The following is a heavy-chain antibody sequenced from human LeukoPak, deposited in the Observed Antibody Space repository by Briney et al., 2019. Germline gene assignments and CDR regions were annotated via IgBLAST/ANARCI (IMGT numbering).Heavy chain of an antibody. CDR3: AKDDQYYYYYMDV. CDR1: GFTFSSYG. V-gene: IGHV3-30*18. Sequence: GGSLRLSCAASGFTFSSYGMHWVRQAPGKGLEWVAVISYDGSNKYYADSVKGRFTISRDNSKNTLYLQMNSLRAGDTAVYYCAKDDQYYYYYMDVWGKGTTVTVSS. CDR2: ISYDGSNK. J-gene: IGHJ6*03.